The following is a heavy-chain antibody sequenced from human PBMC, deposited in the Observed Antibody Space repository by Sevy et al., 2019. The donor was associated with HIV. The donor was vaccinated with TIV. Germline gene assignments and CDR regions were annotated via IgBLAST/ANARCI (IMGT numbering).Heavy chain of an antibody. J-gene: IGHJ4*02. Sequence: GGSLRLSCSASGFTFSSYAMHWVRQAQGKGLEYVSAISSNGGSTYYADSVKGRFTISRDNSKNTLYLQMSSLRAEDTAVYYCVKATYDFWSGGSYWGQGTLVTVSS. CDR3: VKATYDFWSGGSY. CDR1: GFTFSSYA. V-gene: IGHV3-64D*06. CDR2: ISSNGGST. D-gene: IGHD3-3*01.